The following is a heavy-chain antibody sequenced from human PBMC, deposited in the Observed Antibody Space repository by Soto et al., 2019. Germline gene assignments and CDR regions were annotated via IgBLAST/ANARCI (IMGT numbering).Heavy chain of an antibody. CDR2: IGNSGTRT. D-gene: IGHD6-19*01. CDR1: GFTFRSYA. CDR3: AKDPGSSAWYPGYNYYYYMDV. Sequence: EVQLLESGGGLVQPGGSLRLSCEGSGFTFRSYAMSWVRQVPGKGLEWVSAIGNSGTRTYYVDSVKGRFTISRDNSKNTLFLQMNGMRVEDTAVYYCAKDPGSSAWYPGYNYYYYMDVWGKGTTVIVSS. J-gene: IGHJ6*03. V-gene: IGHV3-23*01.